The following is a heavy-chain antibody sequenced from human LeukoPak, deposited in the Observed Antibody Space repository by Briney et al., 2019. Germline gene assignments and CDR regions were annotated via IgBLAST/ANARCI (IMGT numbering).Heavy chain of an antibody. J-gene: IGHJ4*02. D-gene: IGHD3-22*01. CDR3: ARQYGYDRSFGY. V-gene: IGHV4-39*01. CDR2: IYYSGST. CDR1: GGSSSSSRHD. Sequence: PSETLSLTCTVSGGSSSSSRHDWGWIRQPPGKGLEWIGSIYYSGSTYYNPSLKSRVTISVDTSKNQFSLKLSSVTAADTAVYYCARQYGYDRSFGYWGQGTLVTVSS.